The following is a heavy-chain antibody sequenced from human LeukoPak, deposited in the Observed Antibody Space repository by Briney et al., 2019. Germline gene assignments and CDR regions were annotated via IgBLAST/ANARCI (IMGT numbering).Heavy chain of an antibody. CDR2: INWNGGST. V-gene: IGHV3-20*04. CDR1: GFTFDDYG. J-gene: IGHJ6*03. CDR3: ARRYCSSTSCYFIRDYYYYYMDV. D-gene: IGHD2-2*01. Sequence: PGGSLRLSCAASGFTFDDYGMSWVRQAPGKGLEWVSGINWNGGSTGYADSVKGRFTISRDNAKNSLYLQMNSLRAEDTALYYCARRYCSSTSCYFIRDYYYYYMDVWGKGTTVTVSS.